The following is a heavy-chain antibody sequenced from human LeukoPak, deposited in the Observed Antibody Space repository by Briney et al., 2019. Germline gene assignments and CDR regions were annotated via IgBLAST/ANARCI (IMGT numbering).Heavy chain of an antibody. D-gene: IGHD1-14*01. V-gene: IGHV4-39*07. J-gene: IGHJ2*01. CDR3: ARGNHLHWYFDL. Sequence: SETLSLTCTVSVGSITTTNYYWAWIRQPPGRGLEWIGSMYHSGITYYNPSLKSRVTISVDTSKNQFSLKLSSVTAADTAAYYCARGNHLHWYFDLWGRGTLVTVSS. CDR2: MYHSGIT. CDR1: VGSITTTNYY.